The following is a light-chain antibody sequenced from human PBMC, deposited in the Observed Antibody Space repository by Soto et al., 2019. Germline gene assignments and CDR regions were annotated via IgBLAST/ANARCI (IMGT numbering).Light chain of an antibody. V-gene: IGLV2-14*01. CDR1: SSDIGSYNY. Sequence: QSALTQPASVSGSPGQSIAISCTGTSSDIGSYNYVSWYQQHPGKAPKLIIYEVSNRPSGISDHFSGSKSGNTASLTISGLQADDEADYYCSSHTTYSTRIFGTGTKLTVL. J-gene: IGLJ1*01. CDR3: SSHTTYSTRI. CDR2: EVS.